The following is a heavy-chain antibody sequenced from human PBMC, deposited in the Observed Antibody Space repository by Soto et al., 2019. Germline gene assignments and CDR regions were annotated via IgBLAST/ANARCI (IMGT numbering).Heavy chain of an antibody. CDR1: GFTFSNYA. J-gene: IGHJ4*02. D-gene: IGHD6-13*01. Sequence: VQLLESGGGLVQPGGSLRLSCAASGFTFSNYAVTWVRQAPGKGLEWVSTISGSGGSTYNADSVKGRFTISRDNSKNTLYLQMNSLRSEDTAVYYCAKDQGSSWYEIDYWGQGTLVTFSS. CDR2: ISGSGGST. CDR3: AKDQGSSWYEIDY. V-gene: IGHV3-23*01.